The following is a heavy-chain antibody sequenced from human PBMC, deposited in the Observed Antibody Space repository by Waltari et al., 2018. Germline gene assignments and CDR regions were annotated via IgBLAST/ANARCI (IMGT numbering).Heavy chain of an antibody. CDR1: GGSISSESYY. Sequence: QLQLQESGPGLVKPSETLSLTCTVSGGSISSESYYWGRIRQPPGKGLGWIGIISYSGSNYYNPSLKSRVTISVDTSKNQFSLKLSSVTAADTAVYYCARLSYHIVTGYGWFDPWGLGTLVTVSS. V-gene: IGHV4-39*01. CDR2: ISYSGSN. J-gene: IGHJ5*02. CDR3: ARLSYHIVTGYGWFDP. D-gene: IGHD3-9*01.